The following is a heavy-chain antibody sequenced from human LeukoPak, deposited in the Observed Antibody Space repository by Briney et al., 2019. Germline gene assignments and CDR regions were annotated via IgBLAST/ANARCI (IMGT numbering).Heavy chain of an antibody. CDR3: ARDRWFGELSSNFDY. CDR2: IKQDGSEK. V-gene: IGHV3-7*01. Sequence: QPGGSLRLSCAASGFTFNSYWMSWVRQAPGKGLEWVANIKQDGSEKYYVDSVKGRFTISRDNAKNSLYLQMNSLRAEDTAVYYCARDRWFGELSSNFDYWGQGTLVTVSS. CDR1: GFTFNSYW. J-gene: IGHJ4*02. D-gene: IGHD3-10*01.